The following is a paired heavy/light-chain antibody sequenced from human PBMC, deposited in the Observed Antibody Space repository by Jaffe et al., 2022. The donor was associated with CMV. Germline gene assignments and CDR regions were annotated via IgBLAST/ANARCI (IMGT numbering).Heavy chain of an antibody. CDR3: ARPSAETYYYDSSGYYGYYYYYMDV. V-gene: IGHV4-39*01. CDR1: GGSISSSSYY. J-gene: IGHJ6*03. D-gene: IGHD3-22*01. CDR2: IYYSGST. Sequence: QLQLQESGPGLVKPSETLSLTCTVSGGSISSSSYYWGWIRQPPGKGLEWIGSIYYSGSTYYNPSLKSRVTISVDTSKNQFSLKLSSVTAADTAVYYCARPSAETYYYDSSGYYGYYYYYMDVWGKGTTVTVSS.
Light chain of an antibody. CDR1: QSVSSN. Sequence: EIVMTQSPATLSVSPGERATLSCRASQSVSSNLAWYQQKPGQAPRLLIYGASTRATGIPARFSGSGSGTEFTLTISSLQSEDFAVYYCQQYNNWPLAFGQGTRLEIK. CDR2: GAS. CDR3: QQYNNWPLA. J-gene: IGKJ5*01. V-gene: IGKV3-15*01.